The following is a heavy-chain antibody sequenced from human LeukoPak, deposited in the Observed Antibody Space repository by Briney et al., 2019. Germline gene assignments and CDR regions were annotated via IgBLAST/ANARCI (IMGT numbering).Heavy chain of an antibody. CDR2: ISAYDGET. Sequence: GASVKVSCKASGYIFTNYGISWFRQAPGQGLEWVTWISAYDGETKNAQKFQDRVTATTDTSTRTAYMGLRSLTSDDTAVYYCGRDRPYRSGWYTDYWGQGTLVTVSS. CDR3: GRDRPYRSGWYTDY. D-gene: IGHD6-19*01. V-gene: IGHV1-18*01. CDR1: GYIFTNYG. J-gene: IGHJ4*02.